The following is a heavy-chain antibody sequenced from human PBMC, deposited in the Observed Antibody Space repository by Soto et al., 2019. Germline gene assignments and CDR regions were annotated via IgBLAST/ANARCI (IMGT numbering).Heavy chain of an antibody. CDR3: ASSSGSYWDYGMDV. D-gene: IGHD1-26*01. J-gene: IGHJ6*02. CDR2: ISAYNGNT. V-gene: IGHV1-18*01. Sequence: QVKLVQSGAEVKKPGASVKVSCKASGYTFTSYGISWVRQAPGPGLEWMGWISAYNGNTNYAQKLQGRVTMTTDTSTSTADMELRSLRSDDTAVYYCASSSGSYWDYGMDVWGQGTTVTVAS. CDR1: GYTFTSYG.